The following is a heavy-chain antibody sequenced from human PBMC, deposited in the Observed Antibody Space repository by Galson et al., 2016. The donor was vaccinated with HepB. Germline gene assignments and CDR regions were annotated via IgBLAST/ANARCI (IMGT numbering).Heavy chain of an antibody. D-gene: IGHD5-12*01. V-gene: IGHV6-1*01. CDR1: GDSVSSNSVT. CDR3: VRPRGDSGWPTFFDN. J-gene: IGHJ4*02. CDR2: TYYRSKWYN. Sequence: CAISGDSVSSNSVTRNWIRQSPSRGLEWLGRTYYRSKWYNDYAVSVKSRMTINPDTSKNQFSLQLNSVTPEDTAVYYCVRPRGDSGWPTFFDNWGQGTLVTVSS.